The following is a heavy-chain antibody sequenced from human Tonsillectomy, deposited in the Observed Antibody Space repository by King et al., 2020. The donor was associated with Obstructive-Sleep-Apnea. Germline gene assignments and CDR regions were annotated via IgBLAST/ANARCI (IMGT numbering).Heavy chain of an antibody. CDR3: ARVLDGDYILYYYYGMDV. D-gene: IGHD4-17*01. CDR1: GFTFSSYA. J-gene: IGHJ6*02. Sequence: VKLVESGGGVVQPGRSLRLSCAASGFTFSSYAMHWVRQAPGKGLEWVAVISYDGSNKYYADSVKGRFTISRDNSKNTLYLQMNSLRAEDTAVYYCARVLDGDYILYYYYGMDVWGQGTTVTVSS. V-gene: IGHV3-30*04. CDR2: ISYDGSNK.